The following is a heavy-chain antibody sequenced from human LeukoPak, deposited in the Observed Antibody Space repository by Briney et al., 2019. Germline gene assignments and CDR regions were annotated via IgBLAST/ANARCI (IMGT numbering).Heavy chain of an antibody. CDR1: GGTFSSYA. J-gene: IGHJ4*02. D-gene: IGHD3-10*01. CDR3: ASGLTRRIDY. Sequence: SVKVSCKASGGTFSSYAISWVRQAPGQGLEWMGGIIPIFGTANYAQKFQGRVTMTRDTSTSTVYMELSSLRSEDTAVYYCASGLTRRIDYWGQGTLVTVSS. CDR2: IIPIFGTA. V-gene: IGHV1-69*05.